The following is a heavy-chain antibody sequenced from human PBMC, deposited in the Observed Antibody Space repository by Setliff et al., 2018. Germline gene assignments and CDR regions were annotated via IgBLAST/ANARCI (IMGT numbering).Heavy chain of an antibody. J-gene: IGHJ6*03. Sequence: PSETLSLTCTVSGGSISSSNWWTGVRQPPGKGLEWIGEIYHSGSINYNPSLKSRVTISVDTSKNQFSLNLTSVTAADTAVDYCARASSGWYSAYYYYMDVWGKGTTVTVSS. D-gene: IGHD6-19*01. CDR3: ARASSGWYSAYYYYMDV. CDR2: IYHSGSI. V-gene: IGHV4-4*02. CDR1: GGSISSSNW.